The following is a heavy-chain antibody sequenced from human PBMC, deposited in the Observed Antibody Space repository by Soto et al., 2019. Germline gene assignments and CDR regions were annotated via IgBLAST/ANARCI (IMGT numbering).Heavy chain of an antibody. V-gene: IGHV1-18*01. CDR3: ARDPVVRGVMDGMGF. Sequence: QVQLEQSGAEVKKPGASVKVSCKASGFIFANYGFTWVRQAPGQGLEWMGWISAYNGNTNHAQKFQDRINMTTDTSTNTAYMYLRRPRSDDPAVYYCARDPVVRGVMDGMGFWGQGTTVTVSS. J-gene: IGHJ6*02. D-gene: IGHD3-10*01. CDR1: GFIFANYG. CDR2: ISAYNGNT.